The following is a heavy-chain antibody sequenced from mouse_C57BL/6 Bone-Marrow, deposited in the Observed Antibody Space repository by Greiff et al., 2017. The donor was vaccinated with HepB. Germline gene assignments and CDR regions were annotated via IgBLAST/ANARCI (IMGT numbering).Heavy chain of an antibody. CDR2: INPNNGGT. CDR1: GYTFTDYN. Sequence: EVMLVESGPELVKPGASVKMSCKASGYTFTDYNMHWVKQSHGKSLEWIGYINPNNGGTSYNQKFKGKATLTVNKSSSTAYMELRSLTSEDSAVYYCARRNLDWYFDVWGTGTTVTVSS. CDR3: ARRNLDWYFDV. J-gene: IGHJ1*03. V-gene: IGHV1-22*01.